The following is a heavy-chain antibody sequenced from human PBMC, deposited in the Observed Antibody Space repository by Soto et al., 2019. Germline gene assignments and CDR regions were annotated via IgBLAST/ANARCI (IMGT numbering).Heavy chain of an antibody. V-gene: IGHV4-39*01. CDR2: ICYSGST. CDR3: ARHRGEIYYYYMDV. J-gene: IGHJ6*03. D-gene: IGHD3-16*01. CDR1: GGSISSSSYY. Sequence: SETLSLTCTVSGGSISSSSYYWGWIRQPPGKGLEWIGSICYSGSTYYNPSLKSRVTISVDTSKNQFSLKLSSVTAADTAVYYCARHRGEIYYYYMDVWGKGTTVTVSS.